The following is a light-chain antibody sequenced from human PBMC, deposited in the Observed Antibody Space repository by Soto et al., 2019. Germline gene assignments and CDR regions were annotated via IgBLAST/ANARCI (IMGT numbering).Light chain of an antibody. CDR2: SAS. CDR3: QQSYSRPRA. Sequence: ILLTQSPSSLSASVGDRITITCRASQSISTYVNWYQQKPGKAPNLLIYSASSLESGVPSRFSGSGSGTDFTLTIRSLQPEDFATYFCQQSYSRPRAFGQGTKVDIK. CDR1: QSISTY. J-gene: IGKJ1*01. V-gene: IGKV1-39*01.